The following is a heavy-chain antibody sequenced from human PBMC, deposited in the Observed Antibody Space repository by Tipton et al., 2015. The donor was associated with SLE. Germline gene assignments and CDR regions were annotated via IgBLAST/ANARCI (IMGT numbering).Heavy chain of an antibody. D-gene: IGHD3-16*01. V-gene: IGHV3-33*01. CDR1: GFTFSTSA. J-gene: IGHJ4*02. Sequence: SLRLSCAASGFTFSTSAMHWVRPAPGKGLEWVAVIWYDGSNKFYADSVKGRFTISRDNSKNTVSLQMNSLRVEDTAVYFGARGRGGEFLDYWGQGTLVTVSS. CDR3: ARGRGGEFLDY. CDR2: IWYDGSNK.